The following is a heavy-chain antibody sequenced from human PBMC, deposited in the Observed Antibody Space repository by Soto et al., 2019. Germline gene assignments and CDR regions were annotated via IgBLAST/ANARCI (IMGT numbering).Heavy chain of an antibody. Sequence: ASVRVSCKASGYTFTSYDINWVRQATGQGLEWMGWMNPNSGNTGYAQKFQGRVTMTRNTSISTAYMELSSLRSEDTAVYYCARARVHMVRGVYYYYGMDVWGQGTMVTGSS. CDR3: ARARVHMVRGVYYYYGMDV. CDR2: MNPNSGNT. D-gene: IGHD3-10*01. CDR1: GYTFTSYD. J-gene: IGHJ6*02. V-gene: IGHV1-8*01.